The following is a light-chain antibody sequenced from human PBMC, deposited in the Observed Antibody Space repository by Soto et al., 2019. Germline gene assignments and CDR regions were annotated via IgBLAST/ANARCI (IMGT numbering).Light chain of an antibody. CDR2: DAY. V-gene: IGKV1-9*01. Sequence: DIQLTQSPSFLSASVGDRVTITCRASQGIRNYLAWYQQKPGIAHKLLIYDAYTLQSGVQSRFSGSGSGTEFTLTISSLQPEDFATYYCKQRSGYPITFGQGTRLEIK. CDR3: KQRSGYPIT. J-gene: IGKJ5*01. CDR1: QGIRNY.